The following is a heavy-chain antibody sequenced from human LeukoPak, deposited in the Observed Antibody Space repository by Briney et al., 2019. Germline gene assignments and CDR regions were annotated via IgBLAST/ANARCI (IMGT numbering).Heavy chain of an antibody. Sequence: KSSQTLSLTCTVSGGSISSGDYYWSWIRQPPGKGLEWIGYIYYSGSTYYNPSLKTRVTISVDTSKNQFSLKLSSVTAADTAVYYCARLHYDSSGYYYFDYWGQGTLVTVSS. V-gene: IGHV4-30-4*01. CDR2: IYYSGST. CDR1: GGSISSGDYY. D-gene: IGHD3-22*01. CDR3: ARLHYDSSGYYYFDY. J-gene: IGHJ4*02.